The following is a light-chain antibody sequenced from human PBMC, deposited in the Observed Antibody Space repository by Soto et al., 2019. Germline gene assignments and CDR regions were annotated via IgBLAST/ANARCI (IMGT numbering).Light chain of an antibody. Sequence: DIQMTQSPSSLSASIGXXVTIXCRATQSISTYLNWFQQRPGKAPKXXIYGASSLQGGVPSRFSGSGSGTDFTLTLSTLQPEDSATYYCQQTYRIPITFGQGTRLEIK. V-gene: IGKV1-39*01. CDR2: GAS. CDR3: QQTYRIPIT. J-gene: IGKJ5*01. CDR1: QSISTY.